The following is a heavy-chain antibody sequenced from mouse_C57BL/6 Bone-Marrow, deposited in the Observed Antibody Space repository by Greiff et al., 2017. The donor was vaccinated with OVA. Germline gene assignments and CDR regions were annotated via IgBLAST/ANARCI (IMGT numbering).Heavy chain of an antibody. V-gene: IGHV5-6*01. CDR1: GFTFSSYG. J-gene: IGHJ1*03. D-gene: IGHD1-1*01. CDR3: ARQGITPGYFDV. Sequence: EVMLVESGGDLVKPGGSLKLSCAASGFTFSSYGMSWVRQTPDKRLEWVATISSGGSYTYYPDSVKGRFTISRDNAKNTLYLQMSSLKSEDTAMYYCARQGITPGYFDVWGTGTTVTVSS. CDR2: ISSGGSYT.